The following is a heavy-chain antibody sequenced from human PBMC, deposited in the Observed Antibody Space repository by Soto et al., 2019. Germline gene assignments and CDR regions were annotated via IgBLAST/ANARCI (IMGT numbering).Heavy chain of an antibody. J-gene: IGHJ3*02. CDR2: IWYDGSNK. Sequence: GGSLRLSCAASGFTFSSYGMHWVRQAPGKGLEWVSVIWYDGSNKYYADSVKGRFTISRDNSRNTLYLQMNNLRAEDTAVYYCASQVTGTPPAESFDIWGQGTMVTVSS. CDR1: GFTFSSYG. D-gene: IGHD1-20*01. V-gene: IGHV3-33*01. CDR3: ASQVTGTPPAESFDI.